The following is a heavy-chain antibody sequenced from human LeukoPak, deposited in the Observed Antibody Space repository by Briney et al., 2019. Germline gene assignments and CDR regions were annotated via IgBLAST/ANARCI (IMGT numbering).Heavy chain of an antibody. J-gene: IGHJ6*03. CDR3: ARDLGYCTNGVCVKYMDV. Sequence: SETLSLTCTVSGGSISSYYWSWIRQPPGKGLEWIGYIYYSGSTNYNPSLKSRVTISVDTSKNQFSLKLSSVTAADTAVYYCARDLGYCTNGVCVKYMDVWGKGTTVTVSS. D-gene: IGHD2-8*01. CDR2: IYYSGST. CDR1: GGSISSYY. V-gene: IGHV4-59*01.